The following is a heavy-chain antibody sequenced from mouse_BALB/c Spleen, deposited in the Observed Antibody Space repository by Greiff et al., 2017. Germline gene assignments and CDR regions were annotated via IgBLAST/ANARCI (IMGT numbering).Heavy chain of an antibody. D-gene: IGHD2-1*01. CDR1: GFTFSSFG. CDR2: ISSGSSTI. J-gene: IGHJ4*01. V-gene: IGHV5-17*02. Sequence: EVQRVESGGGLVQPGGSRKLSCAASGFTFSSFGMHWVRQAPEKGLEWVAYISSGSSTIYYADTVKGRFTISRDNPKNTLFLQMTSLRSEDTAMYYCARSYGNYYYYAMDYWGQGTSVTVSS. CDR3: ARSYGNYYYYAMDY.